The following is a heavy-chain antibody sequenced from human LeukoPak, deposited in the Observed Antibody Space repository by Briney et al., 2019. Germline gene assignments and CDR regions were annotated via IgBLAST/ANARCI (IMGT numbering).Heavy chain of an antibody. V-gene: IGHV3-49*04. Sequence: GGSLRLSCIASGFTFGDSAMSWVRQAPGKGLEWVGFIRSKAYGGTVEYDPSVEGRFTISRDDSKSTAYWHMNSLRPDDTAVYYCSGERVAASHWFAPWGQGTLVTVSS. CDR3: SGERVAASHWFAP. J-gene: IGHJ5*02. CDR2: IRSKAYGGTV. CDR1: GFTFGDSA. D-gene: IGHD3-3*01.